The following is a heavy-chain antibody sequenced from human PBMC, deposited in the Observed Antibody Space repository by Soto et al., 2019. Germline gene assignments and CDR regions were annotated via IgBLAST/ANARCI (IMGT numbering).Heavy chain of an antibody. V-gene: IGHV3-23*01. J-gene: IGHJ3*02. Sequence: GGSLRLCCAASGFTCSSYAMSWFRQAPGKGLEWVSAISGSGGSTYYADSVKGRFTISRDNSKNTLYLQMNSLRAEDTAVYYCAKGPASIAAQAFDIWGQGTMVTVSS. CDR2: ISGSGGST. CDR1: GFTCSSYA. D-gene: IGHD6-6*01. CDR3: AKGPASIAAQAFDI.